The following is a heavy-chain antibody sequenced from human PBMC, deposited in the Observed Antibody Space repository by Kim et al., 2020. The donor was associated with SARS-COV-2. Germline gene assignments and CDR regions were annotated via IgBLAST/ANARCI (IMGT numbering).Heavy chain of an antibody. Sequence: ASVKVSCKASGYTFTSYYMHWVRQAPGQGLEWMGIINPSGGSTSYAQKFQGRVTMTRDTSTSTVYMELSSLRSEDTAVYYCAVQGCSSTSCYTTPNYYYYGMDVWGQGTTVTVSS. CDR3: AVQGCSSTSCYTTPNYYYYGMDV. J-gene: IGHJ6*02. V-gene: IGHV1-46*01. D-gene: IGHD2-2*02. CDR1: GYTFTSYY. CDR2: INPSGGST.